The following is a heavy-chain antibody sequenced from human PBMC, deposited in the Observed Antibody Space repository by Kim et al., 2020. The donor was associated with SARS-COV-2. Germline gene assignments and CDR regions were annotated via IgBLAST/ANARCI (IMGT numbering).Heavy chain of an antibody. CDR3: AKGGGWYVRVSWFDY. J-gene: IGHJ4*02. V-gene: IGHV3-9*01. Sequence: YVKSRFTIARDNAKNSMYLQMNRLRAEDTALYYCAKGGGWYVRVSWFDYWGQGTLVTVSS. D-gene: IGHD6-19*01.